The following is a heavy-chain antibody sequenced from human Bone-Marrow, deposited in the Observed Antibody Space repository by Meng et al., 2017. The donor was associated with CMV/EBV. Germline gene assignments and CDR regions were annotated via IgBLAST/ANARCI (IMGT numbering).Heavy chain of an antibody. V-gene: IGHV3-30*02. CDR1: GFTFSSYG. J-gene: IGHJ6*02. D-gene: IGHD5-18*01. CDR3: AKDLAYSYVIHYYYYGMDV. Sequence: GGSLRLSCAASGFTFSSYGMHWVRQAPGKGLEWVAFIRYDGSNKYYADSVKGRFTISRDNSKNTLYLQMNSLRAEETAVYYCAKDLAYSYVIHYYYYGMDVWGQGTTVTVSS. CDR2: IRYDGSNK.